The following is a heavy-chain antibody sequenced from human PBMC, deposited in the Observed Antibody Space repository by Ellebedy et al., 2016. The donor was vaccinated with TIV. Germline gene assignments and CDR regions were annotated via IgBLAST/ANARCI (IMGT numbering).Heavy chain of an antibody. D-gene: IGHD6-13*01. CDR3: AAAAGAGEDAFD. V-gene: IGHV3-48*01. CDR2: ISSSSRTI. Sequence: GGSLRLXXAASGFTFIIYSLNWVRQAPWKGLEWVSYISSSSRTIYYADSVKGRFTISRDNAKNSLYLQMNSLRAEDTAVYYCAAAAGAGEDAFDLGPRDNGHRLF. J-gene: IGHJ3*01. CDR1: GFTFIIYS.